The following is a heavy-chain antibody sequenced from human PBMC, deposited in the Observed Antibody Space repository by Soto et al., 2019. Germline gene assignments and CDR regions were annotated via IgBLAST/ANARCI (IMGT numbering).Heavy chain of an antibody. J-gene: IGHJ6*02. CDR2: IYYSGST. CDR3: ARLIIAAAGKGYYYYGMDV. Sequence: PSETLSLTCTVSGGSISSYYWSWIRQPPGKGLEWIGYIYYSGSTNYNPSLKSRVTISVDTSKNQFSLKLSSVTAADTAVYYCARLIIAAAGKGYYYYGMDVWGQGTTVTVSS. V-gene: IGHV4-59*08. CDR1: GGSISSYY. D-gene: IGHD6-13*01.